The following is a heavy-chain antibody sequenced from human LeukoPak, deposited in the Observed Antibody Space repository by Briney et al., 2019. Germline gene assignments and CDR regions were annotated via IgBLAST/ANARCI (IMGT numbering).Heavy chain of an antibody. V-gene: IGHV3-23*01. D-gene: IGHD3-10*01. J-gene: IGHJ4*02. CDR2: IGGGGSTT. CDR1: GLTFGNYG. CDR3: AEVESSYCRI. Sequence: PGGSLRLSCVASGLTFGNYGMNWVRQAPGKGLEWVSSIGGGGSTTYYADSVRGRFTISRDNSKNSMSLWLRSMRAEDTAIYYCAEVESSYCRIWGQGTLVTVSS.